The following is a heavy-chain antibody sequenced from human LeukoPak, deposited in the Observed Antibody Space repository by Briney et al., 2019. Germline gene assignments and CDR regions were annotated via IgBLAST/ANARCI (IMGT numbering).Heavy chain of an antibody. D-gene: IGHD6-13*01. CDR2: IYYSGST. V-gene: IGHV4-39*01. Sequence: SETLSLTCTVSGDSISTNYYWGWIRQPPGKGPEWIGSIYYSGSTYYNPSLKSRVTISVDTSKNQFSLRLTSLTAADTAMYYCARPISAADPYYFDYWGQGTLVTVSS. CDR1: GDSISTNYY. J-gene: IGHJ4*02. CDR3: ARPISAADPYYFDY.